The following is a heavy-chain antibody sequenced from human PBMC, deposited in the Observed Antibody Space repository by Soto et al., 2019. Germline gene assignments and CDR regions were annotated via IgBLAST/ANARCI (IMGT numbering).Heavy chain of an antibody. D-gene: IGHD2-8*01. V-gene: IGHV3-72*01. CDR3: AAEKLLVYTTNSSYYYMDV. CDR2: TRNKANSYTT. CDR1: GFTFSDHY. Sequence: GGSLRLSCAASGFTFSDHYMDWVRQAPGKGLEWVGRTRNKANSYTTEYAASVKGRFTISRDDSKNSLYLQMNSLKTEDTAVYYFAAEKLLVYTTNSSYYYMDVWGKGTTVTVSS. J-gene: IGHJ6*03.